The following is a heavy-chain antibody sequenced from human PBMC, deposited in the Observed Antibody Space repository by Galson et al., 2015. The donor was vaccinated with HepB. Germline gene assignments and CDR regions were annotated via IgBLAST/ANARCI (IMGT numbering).Heavy chain of an antibody. CDR2: INHSGST. Sequence: SETLSLTCAVYGGSFSGYYWSWIRQPPGKGLEWIGEINHSGSTNYNPSLKSRVTMSVDTSKNQFSLKLTSVTAADTAVYYCARDNYDVLTDHAREYDYYYMDVWGKGTTVTVSS. J-gene: IGHJ6*03. CDR1: GGSFSGYY. CDR3: ARDNYDVLTDHAREYDYYYMDV. V-gene: IGHV4-34*01. D-gene: IGHD3-9*01.